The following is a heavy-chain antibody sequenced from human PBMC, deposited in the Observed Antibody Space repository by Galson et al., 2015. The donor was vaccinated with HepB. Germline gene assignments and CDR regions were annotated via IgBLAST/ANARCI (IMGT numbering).Heavy chain of an antibody. J-gene: IGHJ1*01. CDR3: ARGAWFGDLTKILLFQH. Sequence: SVKVSCKASGYTFTTYGISWVRQAPGQGLEWVGWINPYNGGINFAQKFQDRVTMTTDTSTSTAYMELRSLRSDDTAAYYCARGAWFGDLTKILLFQHWGQGTLVTVSS. V-gene: IGHV1-18*04. CDR2: INPYNGGI. CDR1: GYTFTTYG. D-gene: IGHD3-10*01.